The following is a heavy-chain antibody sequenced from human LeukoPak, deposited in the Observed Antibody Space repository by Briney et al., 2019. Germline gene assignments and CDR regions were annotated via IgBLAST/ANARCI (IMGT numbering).Heavy chain of an antibody. Sequence: SETLSLTCAVYGGPLSAYYWSWIRQSPGKGLEWIGEINKSESSNYNPSLKSRVTISVDTSKNQVSLQLSSVTAADTAVYYCAQITMVRGVYMDVWGKGTTVTVSS. CDR1: GGPLSAYY. CDR2: INKSESS. V-gene: IGHV4-34*01. J-gene: IGHJ6*03. CDR3: AQITMVRGVYMDV. D-gene: IGHD3-10*01.